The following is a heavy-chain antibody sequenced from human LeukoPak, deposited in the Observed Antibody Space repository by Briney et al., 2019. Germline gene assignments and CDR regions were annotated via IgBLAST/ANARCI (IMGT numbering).Heavy chain of an antibody. CDR1: GGTFISYA. Sequence: SVKVSCKASGGTFISYAISWVRQAPGQGLEWMGGIIPIFGTPNYSQKFQGRVTITADESTSTAYMELSSLRSEDTAVYYCARGGVADIIRGYWFDPWGQGTLVTVSS. J-gene: IGHJ5*02. CDR3: ARGGVADIIRGYWFDP. CDR2: IIPIFGTP. D-gene: IGHD3-10*01. V-gene: IGHV1-69*13.